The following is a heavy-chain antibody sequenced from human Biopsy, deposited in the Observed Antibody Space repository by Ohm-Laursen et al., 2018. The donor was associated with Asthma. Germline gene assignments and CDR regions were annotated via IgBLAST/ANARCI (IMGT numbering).Heavy chain of an antibody. Sequence: SLRLSCAASGFTFSSYGMRWVRQAPGKGLEWVAVIWYDGSNKYYADSVKGRFTISRDNSKNTLYLQMNSLRAEDTAVYYCARKARHGDYDFDYWGQGTLVTVSS. CDR3: ARKARHGDYDFDY. CDR1: GFTFSSYG. D-gene: IGHD4-17*01. CDR2: IWYDGSNK. V-gene: IGHV3-33*01. J-gene: IGHJ4*02.